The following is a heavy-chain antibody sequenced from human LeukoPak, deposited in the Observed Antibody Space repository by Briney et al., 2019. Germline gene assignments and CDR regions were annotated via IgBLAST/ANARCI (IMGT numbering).Heavy chain of an antibody. V-gene: IGHV1-69*13. D-gene: IGHD3-10*01. CDR1: GGTFSSYA. Sequence: SVTVSCKASGGTFSSYAISWVRQAPGQGLEWMGGIIPIFGTANYAQKFQGRVTITADESTSTAYMELSSLRSEDTAVYYCARVGYYNKAHWFDPWGQGTLVTVSS. CDR2: IIPIFGTA. J-gene: IGHJ5*02. CDR3: ARVGYYNKAHWFDP.